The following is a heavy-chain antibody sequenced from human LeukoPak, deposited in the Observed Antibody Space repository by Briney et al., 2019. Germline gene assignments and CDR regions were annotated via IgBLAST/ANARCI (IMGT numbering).Heavy chain of an antibody. CDR3: ARDREVVTAKAQMDV. D-gene: IGHD2-21*02. V-gene: IGHV3-53*01. J-gene: IGHJ6*04. CDR1: GFTVSTNH. CDR2: IYNDANT. Sequence: GGSLRLSWAVSGFTVSTNHMSWVRQAPGKGLEWVSVIYNDANTYYTDSVKGRFTISRDNSKNTVFLQMNSLRAEDTAVYYCARDREVVTAKAQMDVWGKGTTVTVSS.